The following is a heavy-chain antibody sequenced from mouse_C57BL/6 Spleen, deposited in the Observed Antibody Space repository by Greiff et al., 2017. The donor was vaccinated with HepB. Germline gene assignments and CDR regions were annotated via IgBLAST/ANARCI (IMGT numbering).Heavy chain of an antibody. D-gene: IGHD1-1*01. CDR2: ILPGSGST. CDR1: GYTFTGYW. V-gene: IGHV1-9*01. Sequence: VQLQQSGAELMKPGASVKLSCKATGYTFTGYWIEWVKQRPGHGLEWIGEILPGSGSTNYNEKFKGKATFTADPSSNTAYMQLSSLTTEDSAIYYWARSLHYYGSSYPYAMDYWGQGTSVTVSS. J-gene: IGHJ4*01. CDR3: ARSLHYYGSSYPYAMDY.